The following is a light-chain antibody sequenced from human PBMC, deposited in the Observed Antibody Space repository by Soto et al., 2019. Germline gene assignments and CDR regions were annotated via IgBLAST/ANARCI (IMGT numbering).Light chain of an antibody. J-gene: IGLJ1*01. V-gene: IGLV2-14*03. CDR2: DVT. Sequence: QSALTQPASVSGSPGQSITISCTGTSSDVGGYNYVSWYQQHPGKAPKLMIYDVTNRPSGVSNRFSGSKSGNTASLTISGLQAEDEADYYCSSFTSSFNRVFGTGTKVTVL. CDR1: SSDVGGYNY. CDR3: SSFTSSFNRV.